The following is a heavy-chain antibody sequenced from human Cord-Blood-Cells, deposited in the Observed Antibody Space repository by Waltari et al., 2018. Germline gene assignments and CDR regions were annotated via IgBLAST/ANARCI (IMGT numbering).Heavy chain of an antibody. CDR3: ARQGPSYGDYDY. V-gene: IGHV4-59*01. J-gene: IGHJ4*02. D-gene: IGHD4-17*01. Sequence: CTVSGGSISSYYWSWIRQPPGKGLEWIGYIYYSGSTNYNPSLKSRVTISLDTSKNQFSLKLSSVTAADTAVYYCARQGPSYGDYDYWGQGTLVTVSS. CDR1: GGSISSYY. CDR2: IYYSGST.